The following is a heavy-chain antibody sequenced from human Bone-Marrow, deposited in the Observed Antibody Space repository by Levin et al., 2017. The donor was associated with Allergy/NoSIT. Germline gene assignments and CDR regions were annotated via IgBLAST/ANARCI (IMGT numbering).Heavy chain of an antibody. J-gene: IGHJ6*02. D-gene: IGHD2-15*01. V-gene: IGHV5-51*01. Sequence: HGESLKISCQGSGYNFVSYWIGWVRQMPGKGLEWMGIFYPGDSETRYSPSFQGQVTFSADKSTDTAYLQWRSLKASDTATYYCARLCRGGKCTGPFYSNDMDVWGQGTTVIVSS. CDR2: FYPGDSET. CDR3: ARLCRGGKCTGPFYSNDMDV. CDR1: GYNFVSYW.